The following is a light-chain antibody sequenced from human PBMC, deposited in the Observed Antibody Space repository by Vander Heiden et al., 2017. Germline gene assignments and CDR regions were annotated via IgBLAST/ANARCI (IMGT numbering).Light chain of an antibody. CDR1: SSNRGAGYG. Sequence: QSVLTQPPSVPGAPGQRVPISCTEGSSNRGAGYGVHWYQQLPGTAPKLHIYGNSNRPTGVPDRFSSSKSGTSASLAIAELQAEDEADYYCQSYDSSWNWVFGGGTKLTVL. V-gene: IGLV1-40*01. CDR3: QSYDSSWNWV. CDR2: GNS. J-gene: IGLJ3*02.